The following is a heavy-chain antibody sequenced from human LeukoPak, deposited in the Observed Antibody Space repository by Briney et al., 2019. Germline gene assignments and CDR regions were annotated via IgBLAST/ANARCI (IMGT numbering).Heavy chain of an antibody. CDR3: ARHTVRSYYGSGSYSK. J-gene: IGHJ4*02. CDR1: GYTFTGYY. CDR2: INPNSGGT. D-gene: IGHD3-10*01. Sequence: ASVKVSCKASGYTFTGYYIHWVRQAPGQGLEWMGWINPNSGGTNYAQKFQGRVTMTRDTSISTAYMELSRLRSDDTAVYYCARHTVRSYYGSGSYSKWGQGTLVTVSS. V-gene: IGHV1-2*02.